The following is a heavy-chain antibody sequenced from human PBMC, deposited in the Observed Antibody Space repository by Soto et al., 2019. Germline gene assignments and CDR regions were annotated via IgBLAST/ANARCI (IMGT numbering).Heavy chain of an antibody. CDR3: ARDWRGAEGFDP. Sequence: ASVKVSCKASGYTFTSYDMHWVRQAPGQRLEWMGWINAGNGNTKYSQKFQGRVTMTTETSTTTSYMELRNLTSDDTAVYFCARDWRGAEGFDPWGQGTLVTVSS. CDR1: GYTFTSYD. J-gene: IGHJ5*02. D-gene: IGHD3-3*01. CDR2: INAGNGNT. V-gene: IGHV1-3*01.